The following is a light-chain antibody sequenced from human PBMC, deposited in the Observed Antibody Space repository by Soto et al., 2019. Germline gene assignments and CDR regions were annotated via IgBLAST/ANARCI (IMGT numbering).Light chain of an antibody. CDR1: QSVSSTY. Sequence: DIVLTQSPDTLSLSPGERATLSCRASQSVSSTYLAWYQHKPGQAPSLLIYGASSRATGIPDRFSGSGSGTDFTLTISRLEPEDFAVYYCQQYGSSPYTLGQGTKLNIK. V-gene: IGKV3-20*01. J-gene: IGKJ2*01. CDR3: QQYGSSPYT. CDR2: GAS.